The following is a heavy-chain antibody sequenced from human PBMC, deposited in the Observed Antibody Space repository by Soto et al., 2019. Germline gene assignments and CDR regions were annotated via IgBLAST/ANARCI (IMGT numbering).Heavy chain of an antibody. CDR2: IYHSGST. D-gene: IGHD1-26*01. V-gene: IGHV4-59*04. J-gene: IGHJ5*02. CDR1: GGSINSYY. CDR3: ATQEVGGSYVYTFDP. Sequence: SETLSLTCTVSGGSINSYYWSWIRQPPGKGLEWIGYIYHSGSTYYNPSLKSRVTISVDRSKNQFSLKLSSVTAADTAVYYCATQEVGGSYVYTFDPWGQGTLVTVSS.